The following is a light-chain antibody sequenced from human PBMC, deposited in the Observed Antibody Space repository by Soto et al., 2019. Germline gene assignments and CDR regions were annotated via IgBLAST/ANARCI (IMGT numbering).Light chain of an antibody. CDR1: QSISSW. J-gene: IGKJ2*01. V-gene: IGKV1-5*03. Sequence: DIRMTQSPSTLSASEGDRVTITCRASQSISSWLAWYQQKPGKAPKLLIYKASSLQSGVPSRFGGSGSGTEFTLTISSLQPDDFATYYCQQYKSYPYTFGQGTKLEI. CDR3: QQYKSYPYT. CDR2: KAS.